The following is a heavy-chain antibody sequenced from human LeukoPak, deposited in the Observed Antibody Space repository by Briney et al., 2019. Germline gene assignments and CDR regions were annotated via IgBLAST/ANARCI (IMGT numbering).Heavy chain of an antibody. Sequence: ASVKVSCKASGYTFTSYDINWVRQATGQGPEWMGWMNPNSGNTGYAQKFQGRVTMTRNTSISTAYMELSSLRSEDTAMYYCARELGVVGATLLDYWGQGTLVTVSS. D-gene: IGHD1-26*01. J-gene: IGHJ4*02. V-gene: IGHV1-8*01. CDR1: GYTFTSYD. CDR2: MNPNSGNT. CDR3: ARELGVVGATLLDY.